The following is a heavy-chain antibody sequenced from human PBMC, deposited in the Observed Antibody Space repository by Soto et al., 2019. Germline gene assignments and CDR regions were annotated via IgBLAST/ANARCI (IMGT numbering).Heavy chain of an antibody. J-gene: IGHJ4*02. Sequence: EVQLVESGGGLVQPGGSLRLSCAASGFTFSSYWMHWVRQAPGKGLVWVSRINSDGSSTSYADSVKGRFTISRDNAKNTLYLQMNSLRAEDTAVYYCARGNYGDYGVEDDYWGQGTLVTVSS. V-gene: IGHV3-74*01. CDR1: GFTFSSYW. CDR2: INSDGSST. D-gene: IGHD4-17*01. CDR3: ARGNYGDYGVEDDY.